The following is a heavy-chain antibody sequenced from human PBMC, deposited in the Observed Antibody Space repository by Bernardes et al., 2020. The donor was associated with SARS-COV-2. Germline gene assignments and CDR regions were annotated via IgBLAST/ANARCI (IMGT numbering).Heavy chain of an antibody. Sequence: SLRLSCAASGFTFSSYAMHWVRQAPGKGLEWVAVISYDGSNKYYADSVKGRFTISRDNSKNTLYLQMNSLRAEDTAVYYCAVRFLEWLLPPYYYYGMDVWGQGTTVTVSS. CDR1: GFTFSSYA. CDR2: ISYDGSNK. J-gene: IGHJ6*02. D-gene: IGHD3-3*01. CDR3: AVRFLEWLLPPYYYYGMDV. V-gene: IGHV3-30-3*01.